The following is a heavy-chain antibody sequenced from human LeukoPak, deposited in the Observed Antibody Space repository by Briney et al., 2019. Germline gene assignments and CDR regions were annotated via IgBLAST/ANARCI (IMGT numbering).Heavy chain of an antibody. Sequence: ASVKVSCKASGGTFSSYAISWVQQAPGQGLEWMGGIIPIFGTANYAQKFQGRVTITADESTSTAYMELSSLRSEDTAVYYCASNSYQLLYCYWGQGTLVTVSS. CDR2: IIPIFGTA. CDR3: ASNSYQLLYCY. V-gene: IGHV1-69*01. CDR1: GGTFSSYA. D-gene: IGHD2-2*02. J-gene: IGHJ4*02.